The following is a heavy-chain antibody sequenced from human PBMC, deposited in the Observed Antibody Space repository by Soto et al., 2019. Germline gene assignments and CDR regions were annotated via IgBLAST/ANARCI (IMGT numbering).Heavy chain of an antibody. CDR2: LNTYNGNT. V-gene: IGHV1-18*01. D-gene: IGHD6-13*01. Sequence: QVQLVQSGGEVKKPGASVRVSCKASGYTFNSYGIIWVRQAPGQGLEWMEWLNTYNGNTNHAQKFQDRVSMTTDTSTSTGYLDLRSLGSDDTAVYYCARDVLYSTTVVRRSAPWGQGTLVTVSS. CDR1: GYTFNSYG. CDR3: ARDVLYSTTVVRRSAP. J-gene: IGHJ5*02.